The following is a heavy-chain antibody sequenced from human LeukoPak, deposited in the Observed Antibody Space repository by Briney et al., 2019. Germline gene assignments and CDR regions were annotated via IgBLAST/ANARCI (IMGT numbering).Heavy chain of an antibody. CDR3: ARDLPSPPSGYYGMDV. D-gene: IGHD1-26*01. CDR2: ISYDGSNK. V-gene: IGHV3-30-3*01. Sequence: GGSLRLPCAASGFTFSSYAMHWVRQAPGKGLEWVAVISYDGSNKYYADSVKGRFTISRDSSKNTLYLQMNSLRAEDTAVYYCARDLPSPPSGYYGMDVWGQGTTVTVSS. CDR1: GFTFSSYA. J-gene: IGHJ6*02.